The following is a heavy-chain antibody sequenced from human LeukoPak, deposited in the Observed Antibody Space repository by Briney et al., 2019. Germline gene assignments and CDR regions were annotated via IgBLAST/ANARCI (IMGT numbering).Heavy chain of an antibody. Sequence: GGSLRLSCAASRFTFSDYYMTWVRQAPGRGLEWVANIKEDGSEKNYVDSVKGRFTISRDNAKNSVYLLLNSLTPEDTAVYYCARGGRANGVYDAFDIWGQGTIVTVSS. J-gene: IGHJ3*02. D-gene: IGHD2-8*01. CDR2: IKEDGSEK. CDR3: ARGGRANGVYDAFDI. V-gene: IGHV3-7*01. CDR1: RFTFSDYY.